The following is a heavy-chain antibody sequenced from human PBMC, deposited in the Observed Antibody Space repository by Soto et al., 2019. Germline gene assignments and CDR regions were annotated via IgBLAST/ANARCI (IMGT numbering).Heavy chain of an antibody. V-gene: IGHV3-30-3*01. Sequence: QVQLVESGGGVVQPGRSLRLSCAASEFTFSSYAMHWVRQAPGKGLEWVAVISYDGSNKYYADSVKGRFTISRDNSKNTLYLQMNSLRAEDTAVYYCARPHDSDYYYGMDVWGQGTTVTVSS. CDR2: ISYDGSNK. CDR1: EFTFSSYA. D-gene: IGHD2-15*01. J-gene: IGHJ6*02. CDR3: ARPHDSDYYYGMDV.